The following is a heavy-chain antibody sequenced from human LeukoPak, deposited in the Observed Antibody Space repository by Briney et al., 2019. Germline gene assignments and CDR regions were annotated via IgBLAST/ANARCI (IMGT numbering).Heavy chain of an antibody. D-gene: IGHD3-10*01. CDR2: IYYSGST. J-gene: IGHJ4*02. Sequence: SETLSLTCTVSGGSISSYYWSWIRQPPGKGLEWIGYIYYSGSTNYNPSLKSRVTISVDTSKNQFSLKLSSVTAADTAVYYCARSVSYGSGSPPFNFDYWGQGTLVTVSS. CDR3: ARSVSYGSGSPPFNFDY. CDR1: GGSISSYY. V-gene: IGHV4-59*12.